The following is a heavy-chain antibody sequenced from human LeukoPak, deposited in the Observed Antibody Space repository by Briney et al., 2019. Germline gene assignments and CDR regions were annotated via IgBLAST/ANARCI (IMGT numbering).Heavy chain of an antibody. CDR1: GGTFSSYA. CDR2: IIPILGIA. D-gene: IGHD3-16*01. J-gene: IGHJ3*02. CDR3: ASFGVTYVSAFDI. V-gene: IGHV1-69*04. Sequence: SVKVSCKASGGTFSSYAISWVRQAPGQGLEWMGRIIPILGIANYAQKFQGRVTITADKSTSTAYMELSSLRSEDTAVYYCASFGVTYVSAFDIWGQGTMVTVSS.